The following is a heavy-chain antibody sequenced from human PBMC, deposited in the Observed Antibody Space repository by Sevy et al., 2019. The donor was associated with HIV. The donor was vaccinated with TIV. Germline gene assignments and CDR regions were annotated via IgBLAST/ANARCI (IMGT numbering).Heavy chain of an antibody. CDR1: GFTFSSYW. J-gene: IGHJ4*02. CDR2: IKQDGSEK. D-gene: IGHD1-26*01. Sequence: GSLRLSCAASGFTFSSYWMSWARQAPGKGLEWVANIKQDGSEKYYVDSVKGRFTISRDNAKNSLYLQMNSLRAEDTAVYYCARETRMKWELLCCFDYWGQGTLVTVSS. V-gene: IGHV3-7*01. CDR3: ARETRMKWELLCCFDY.